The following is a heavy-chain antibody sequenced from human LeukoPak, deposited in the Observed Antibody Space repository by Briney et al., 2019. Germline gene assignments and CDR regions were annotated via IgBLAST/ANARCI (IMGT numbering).Heavy chain of an antibody. J-gene: IGHJ4*02. Sequence: GGSLRLSCAASGFTFSSYSMNWVRQAPGKGLEWVSSISSSSSYIYYADSVKGRFTISRDNAKNSLYLQMNSLRAEDTAVYYCARGITNFGVDPFDYWGQGTLVTVSS. D-gene: IGHD3-3*01. V-gene: IGHV3-21*01. CDR1: GFTFSSYS. CDR3: ARGITNFGVDPFDY. CDR2: ISSSSSYI.